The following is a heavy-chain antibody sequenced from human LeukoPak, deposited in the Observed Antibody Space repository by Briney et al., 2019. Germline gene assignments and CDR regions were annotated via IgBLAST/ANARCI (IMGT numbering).Heavy chain of an antibody. J-gene: IGHJ6*03. CDR3: ARVIDSSSWNYYYYYYMDV. CDR1: GGSISSSSYY. Sequence: SETLSLTCTVSGGSISSSSYYWGWIRQPPGKGLEWIGSIYYSGSTYYNPSLKSRVTISVDTSKNRFSLKLISVTAADTAVYYCARVIDSSSWNYYYYYYMDVWGKGTTVTVSS. CDR2: IYYSGST. D-gene: IGHD6-13*01. V-gene: IGHV4-39*07.